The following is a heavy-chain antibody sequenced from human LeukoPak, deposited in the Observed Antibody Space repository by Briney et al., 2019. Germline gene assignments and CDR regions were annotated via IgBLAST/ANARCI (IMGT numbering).Heavy chain of an antibody. CDR3: AREGEYCTNGVCYTPWFDP. D-gene: IGHD2-8*01. Sequence: PGGSQRLSCAASGFTFDDYGMSWVRQAPGKGLEWVSGINWNGGSTGYADSVKGRFTISRDNAKNSLYLQMNSLRAEDTALYYCAREGEYCTNGVCYTPWFDPWGQGTLVTVSS. CDR2: INWNGGST. V-gene: IGHV3-20*04. J-gene: IGHJ5*02. CDR1: GFTFDDYG.